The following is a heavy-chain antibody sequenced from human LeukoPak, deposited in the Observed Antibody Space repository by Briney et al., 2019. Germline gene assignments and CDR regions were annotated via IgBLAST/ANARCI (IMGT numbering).Heavy chain of an antibody. Sequence: SETLSLTCAVYGGSFSGYSWNWIRQPPVKGLEWIGEINHSGGTNYNPSLKSRVTISVDTSKKQFSLRLSSVTAADTAVYYCARGVDYYGVWGQGTLVTVSS. CDR3: ARGVDYYGV. J-gene: IGHJ4*02. V-gene: IGHV4-34*01. CDR1: GGSFSGYS. D-gene: IGHD3-10*01. CDR2: INHSGGT.